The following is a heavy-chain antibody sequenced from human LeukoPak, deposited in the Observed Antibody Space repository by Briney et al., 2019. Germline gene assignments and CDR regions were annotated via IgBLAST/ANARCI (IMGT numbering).Heavy chain of an antibody. CDR1: GFTFDDYA. V-gene: IGHV3-43*02. CDR2: ITGDGAST. D-gene: IGHD1-14*01. Sequence: GGSLRLSCAASGFTFDDYAMHWVRQAPGKGLEWVSFITGDGASTYYADSVKGRFTISRDNSKNSLYLQMNSLRSEDTALYYCARTGNFDYWGQGTLVTVSS. CDR3: ARTGNFDY. J-gene: IGHJ4*02.